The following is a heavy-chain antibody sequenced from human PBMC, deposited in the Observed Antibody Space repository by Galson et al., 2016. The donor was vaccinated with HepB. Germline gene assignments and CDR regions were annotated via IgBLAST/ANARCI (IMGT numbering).Heavy chain of an antibody. D-gene: IGHD3-9*01. V-gene: IGHV4-39*01. Sequence: SETLSLTCTVSGGSIRGSIYYWGWIRQPPGKGLEWIGSIYHSGNTYYSPSLSPSPKSRVTISVDTSKNQFSLKLRSVTAADTAVYYCASHDDSDWDYWGQGTLVTVSP. CDR3: ASHDDSDWDY. CDR2: IYHSGNT. CDR1: GGSIRGSIYY. J-gene: IGHJ4*02.